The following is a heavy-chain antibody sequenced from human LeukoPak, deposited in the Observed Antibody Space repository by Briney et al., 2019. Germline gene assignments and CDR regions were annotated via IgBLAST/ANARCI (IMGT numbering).Heavy chain of an antibody. V-gene: IGHV3-48*04. J-gene: IGHJ4*02. CDR3: ARDSQGSSSWYDY. D-gene: IGHD6-13*01. CDR1: GFTFSSYS. CDR2: ISSGSSTT. Sequence: GGSLRLSCAASGFTFSSYSMTWVRQAPGKGLEWVSCISSGSSTTHYADSVKGRFTISRDNAKNSLYLQMNSLRAEDTAVYYCARDSQGSSSWYDYWGQGTLVTVSS.